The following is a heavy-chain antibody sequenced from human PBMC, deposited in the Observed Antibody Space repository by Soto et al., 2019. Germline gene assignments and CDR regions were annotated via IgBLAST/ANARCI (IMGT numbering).Heavy chain of an antibody. Sequence: ASVKVSCKASGYTFTDYYVHWVRQAPGQGLEWMGWINPNSGGTKSAQKFQGRVTMTRDTSISTAYMELSRLRSDDTAVYYCARRKGDYYDSSGYHYYFDYWGQGTLVTVSS. V-gene: IGHV1-2*02. J-gene: IGHJ4*02. CDR3: ARRKGDYYDSSGYHYYFDY. D-gene: IGHD3-22*01. CDR1: GYTFTDYY. CDR2: INPNSGGT.